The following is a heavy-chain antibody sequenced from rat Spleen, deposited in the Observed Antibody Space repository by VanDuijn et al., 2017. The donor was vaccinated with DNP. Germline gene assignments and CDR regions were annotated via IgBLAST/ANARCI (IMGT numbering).Heavy chain of an antibody. CDR1: GFSLTDYS. J-gene: IGHJ1*01. CDR2: MWSGGST. Sequence: VQLKESGPVLVQASETLSLTCTVSGFSLTDYSVPWVRQPPGKGLEWMGVMWSGGSTAYNSALKSRLSISRDTSKSQVFLKMNSLQTEDTAIYYCTRGWDLYWYFDFWGPGTMVTVSS. V-gene: IGHV2S63*01. D-gene: IGHD5-1*01. CDR3: TRGWDLYWYFDF.